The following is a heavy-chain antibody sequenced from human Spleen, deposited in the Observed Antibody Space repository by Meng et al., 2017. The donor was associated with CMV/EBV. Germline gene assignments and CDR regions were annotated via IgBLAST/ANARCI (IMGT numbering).Heavy chain of an antibody. V-gene: IGHV3-48*04. J-gene: IGHJ3*02. D-gene: IGHD2-2*01. CDR3: ARARSCSTTTCPRAAFDI. Sequence: GGSLRLSCAASGFTFSSYSMNWVRQAPGKGLEWVSYISSSSSTIYYADSVKGRFTISRDNAKNSLSLQMNSLRGEDTAVYYCARARSCSTTTCPRAAFDIWGQGTTVTVSS. CDR2: ISSSSSTI. CDR1: GFTFSSYS.